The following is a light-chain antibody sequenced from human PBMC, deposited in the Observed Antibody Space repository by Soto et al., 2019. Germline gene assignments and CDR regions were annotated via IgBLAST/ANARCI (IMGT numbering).Light chain of an antibody. CDR1: RSNIGSNT. CDR3: AAWDDSLDGHVV. Sequence: QSVLTQPPSASGTPGQTVTISCSGSRSNIGSNTVNWYQQVPGTAPKLLIYMNNQRPSGVPDRFSGSKSGTSASLAISGLQSEDEADYYCAAWDDSLDGHVVFGGGTKVTVL. CDR2: MNN. J-gene: IGLJ2*01. V-gene: IGLV1-44*01.